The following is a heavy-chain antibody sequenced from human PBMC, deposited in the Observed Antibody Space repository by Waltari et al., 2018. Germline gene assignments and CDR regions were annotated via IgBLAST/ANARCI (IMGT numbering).Heavy chain of an antibody. D-gene: IGHD1-20*01. Sequence: EVQVLESGGDLVKPGGSLRLPCAASGVPFSNYAITWVRLAPGTGLQWVSAIPVGDDTYYADSVKGRFTISRDTSKDTVYLQMNGLRADDTAVYYCATPFYNWDDPLHSWGPGTLVTVSS. CDR2: IPVGDDT. V-gene: IGHV3-23*01. CDR1: GVPFSNYA. J-gene: IGHJ4*02. CDR3: ATPFYNWDDPLHS.